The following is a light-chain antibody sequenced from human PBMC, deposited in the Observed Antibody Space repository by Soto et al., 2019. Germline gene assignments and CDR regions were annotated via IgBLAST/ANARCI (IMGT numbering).Light chain of an antibody. CDR3: QQYGSSPQT. J-gene: IGKJ1*01. V-gene: IGKV3-20*01. CDR1: QSVSNNY. CDR2: GAS. Sequence: EIVLTQPPGTLSLSPGERATLSCRASQSVSNNYLAWYQQKPGQAPRLLIYGASNRATGIPDRFRGSRSGTDFTLTISSLQPEDSATYYCQQYGSSPQTFGQGTKVDIK.